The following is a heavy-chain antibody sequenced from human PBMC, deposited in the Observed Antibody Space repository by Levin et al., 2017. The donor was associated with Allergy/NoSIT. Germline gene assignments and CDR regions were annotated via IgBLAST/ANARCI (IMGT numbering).Heavy chain of an antibody. CDR3: ARDWAGLNYLDV. CDR1: GYTFTDFG. Sequence: ASVKVSCKASGYTFTDFGLTWVRQAPGQGLEWMGWITPKNGNTNYAQQFRGRITMTTDTFATTAYMELRSLRSEDTATYYCARDWAGLNYLDVWGQGTTVTVSS. V-gene: IGHV1-18*01. D-gene: IGHD1-1*01. CDR2: ITPKNGNT. J-gene: IGHJ6*02.